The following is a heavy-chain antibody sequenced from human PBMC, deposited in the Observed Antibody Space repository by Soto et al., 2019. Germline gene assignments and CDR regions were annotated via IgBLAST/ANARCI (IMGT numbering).Heavy chain of an antibody. Sequence: GGSLRLSCAASGFTFDDYAMHWVRQVPGKGLEWVSGINWNSGSIGYADSVKGRFAISRDNAKNSLHLQMNSLRAEDTAFYYCVKDESINWYSGHFRHWGQGTLVTVS. D-gene: IGHD6-13*01. J-gene: IGHJ1*01. V-gene: IGHV3-9*01. CDR3: VKDESINWYSGHFRH. CDR2: INWNSGSI. CDR1: GFTFDDYA.